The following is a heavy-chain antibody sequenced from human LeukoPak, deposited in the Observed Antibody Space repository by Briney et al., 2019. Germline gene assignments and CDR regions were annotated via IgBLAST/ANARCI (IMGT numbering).Heavy chain of an antibody. CDR1: GGSISSSSYY. V-gene: IGHV4-39*01. CDR2: IYYSGST. Sequence: SETLSLTCTVSGGSISSSSYYWGWIRQPPGKGLEWIGSIYYSGSTYYNPSLKSRVTISVDTSKNQFSLKLSSVTAADTAAYYCARHPLGYCSSTSCYVLGMDVWGQGTTVTVSS. J-gene: IGHJ6*02. D-gene: IGHD2-2*01. CDR3: ARHPLGYCSSTSCYVLGMDV.